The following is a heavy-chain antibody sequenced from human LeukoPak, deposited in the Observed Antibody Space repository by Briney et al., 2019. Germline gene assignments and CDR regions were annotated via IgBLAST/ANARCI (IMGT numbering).Heavy chain of an antibody. Sequence: SQTLSLTCTVSGGSISSGSYYWSWIRQPAGKGLEWIGRIYTSGSTNYNPSLKSRVTISVDTSKEQFSLKLSSVTAADTAVYYCARGTRLKVDYYYMDVWGKGTTVTVSS. V-gene: IGHV4-61*02. CDR3: ARGTRLKVDYYYMDV. D-gene: IGHD1-14*01. CDR1: GGSISSGSYY. J-gene: IGHJ6*03. CDR2: IYTSGST.